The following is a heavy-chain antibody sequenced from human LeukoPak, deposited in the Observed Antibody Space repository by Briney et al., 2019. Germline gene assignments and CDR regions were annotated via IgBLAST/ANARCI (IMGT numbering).Heavy chain of an antibody. J-gene: IGHJ4*02. CDR2: MNPNSGNT. CDR3: ARGPPRIVARRGSFDY. CDR1: GYTFTSYD. D-gene: IGHD5-12*01. Sequence: GASVKVSCKASGYTFTSYDINWVRQATGQGLEWMGWMNPNSGNTGYAQKFQGRVTMTRNTSISTAYMELSSLRSEDTAVYYCARGPPRIVARRGSFDYWGQGTLVTVSS. V-gene: IGHV1-8*01.